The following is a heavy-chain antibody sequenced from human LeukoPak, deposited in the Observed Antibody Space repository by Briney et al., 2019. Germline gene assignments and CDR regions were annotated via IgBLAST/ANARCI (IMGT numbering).Heavy chain of an antibody. Sequence: GGSLRLSCAASGFTFSSYWMHWARQAPGKGLVWVSRINSDGSSTSYADSVKGRFTISRDNAKNTLYLQMNSLRAEDTAVYYCASGGRFGELNYWGQGTLVTVSS. V-gene: IGHV3-74*01. J-gene: IGHJ4*02. D-gene: IGHD3-10*01. CDR3: ASGGRFGELNY. CDR2: INSDGSST. CDR1: GFTFSSYW.